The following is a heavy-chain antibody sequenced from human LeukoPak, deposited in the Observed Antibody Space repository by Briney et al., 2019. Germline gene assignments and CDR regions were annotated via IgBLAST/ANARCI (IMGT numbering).Heavy chain of an antibody. J-gene: IGHJ4*02. D-gene: IGHD2-2*01. Sequence: PGGSLRLSCAASGFTFSSYAMSWVRQAPGKGLEWVSAISGSGGSTYYADSVKGRFTISRDNAKNSLYLQMNSLRAEDTAVYYCAREDIVVEEGYYFDYWGQGTLVTVSS. CDR3: AREDIVVEEGYYFDY. V-gene: IGHV3-23*01. CDR1: GFTFSSYA. CDR2: ISGSGGST.